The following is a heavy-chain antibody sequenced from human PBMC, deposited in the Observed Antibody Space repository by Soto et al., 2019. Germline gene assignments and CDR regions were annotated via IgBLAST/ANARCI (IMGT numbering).Heavy chain of an antibody. CDR3: AREGYYDSSGYWWFDH. Sequence: AXETLSLTCTVSGGSISSSSYYWGWIRQPPGKGLEWIGSIYYSGSTYYNPSLKSRVTISVDTSKNQFSLKLSSVTAADTAVYYCAREGYYDSSGYWWFDHWGQGTLVTV. D-gene: IGHD3-22*01. V-gene: IGHV4-39*02. J-gene: IGHJ5*02. CDR1: GGSISSSSYY. CDR2: IYYSGST.